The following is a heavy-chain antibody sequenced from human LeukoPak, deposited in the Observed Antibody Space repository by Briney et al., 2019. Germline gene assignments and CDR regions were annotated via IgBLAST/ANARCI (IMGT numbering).Heavy chain of an antibody. J-gene: IGHJ4*02. D-gene: IGHD3-10*01. CDR1: GFTFSSYA. CDR2: ISSNGGST. CDR3: AKDEYYYGSGTYYNVY. Sequence: PGGSLRLSFAASGFTFSSYAMHWVRQAPGKGLEYVSAISSNGGSTYYAISVKGRFTISRDNSKNTLYPQMGSLRAEDTAVYYCAKDEYYYGSGTYYNVYWGQGTLVTVSS. V-gene: IGHV3-64*01.